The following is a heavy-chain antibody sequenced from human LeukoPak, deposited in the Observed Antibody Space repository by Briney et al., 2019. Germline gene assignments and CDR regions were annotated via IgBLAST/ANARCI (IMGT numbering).Heavy chain of an antibody. J-gene: IGHJ6*02. D-gene: IGHD2-2*01. V-gene: IGHV3-30*03. CDR1: GFTFSSYG. CDR3: ARVGGYCSSTSCYDLHYYYYGMDV. CDR2: ISYDGSNK. Sequence: PGRSLRLSCAASGFTFSSYGMHWVRQAPGKGLEWVAVISYDGSNKYYADSVKGRFTISRDNSKNTLYLQMNSLRAEDTAVYYCARVGGYCSSTSCYDLHYYYYGMDVWGQGTSVTVSS.